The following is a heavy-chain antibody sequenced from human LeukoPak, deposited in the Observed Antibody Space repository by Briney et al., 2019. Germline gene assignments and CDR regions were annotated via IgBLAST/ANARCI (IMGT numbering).Heavy chain of an antibody. Sequence: ASVKVSCKASGYTFTTYGISWVRQAPGQGLEWMGWISAYNGNTNYAQKLRGRVTMTTDASTSTTYMELRSLRSDDTAVYYCARDRDSSGYYYVSDTFDIWGQGTMVTVSS. CDR2: ISAYNGNT. CDR1: GYTFTTYG. D-gene: IGHD3-22*01. J-gene: IGHJ3*02. V-gene: IGHV1-18*01. CDR3: ARDRDSSGYYYVSDTFDI.